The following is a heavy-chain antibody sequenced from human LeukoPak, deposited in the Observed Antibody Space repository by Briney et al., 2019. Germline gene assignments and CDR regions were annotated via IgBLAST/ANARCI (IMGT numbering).Heavy chain of an antibody. CDR2: IASKAYGGTE. V-gene: IGHV3-49*04. CDR1: GFNFEDYA. Sequence: GGSLRLSCATSGFNFEDYAMNWVRQAPGKGLEWVGLIASKAYGGTEDFAASVKGRFSISRDDSKAIAYLQMNSLKIEDTGVYFCTAEVKRGGSYWGGEYWGQGTLVVVSS. CDR3: TAEVKRGGSYWGGEY. D-gene: IGHD3-10*01. J-gene: IGHJ4*02.